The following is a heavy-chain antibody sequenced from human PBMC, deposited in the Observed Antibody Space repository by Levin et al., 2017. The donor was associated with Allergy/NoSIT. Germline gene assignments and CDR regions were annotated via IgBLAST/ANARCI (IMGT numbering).Heavy chain of an antibody. V-gene: IGHV3-74*01. Sequence: PGGSLRLSCEATGLTFGSHWMHWVRQGPGKGLVWVSRMSGDGIYKSYADSVKGRFTISRDNAHNTLYLQMNSLRDDDTAVYYCARESPGIRGAQSDAFDIWGRGALVTVSS. CDR3: ARESPGIRGAQSDAFDI. J-gene: IGHJ3*02. D-gene: IGHD1-26*01. CDR2: MSGDGIYK. CDR1: GLTFGSHW.